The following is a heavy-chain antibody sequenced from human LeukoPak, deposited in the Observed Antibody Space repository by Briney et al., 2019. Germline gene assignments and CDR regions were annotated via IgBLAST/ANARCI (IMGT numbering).Heavy chain of an antibody. V-gene: IGHV3-30-3*01. CDR1: GFTFSSYA. D-gene: IGHD3-22*01. J-gene: IGHJ4*02. CDR2: ISYDGSNK. CDR3: ARDLTAGITIIAYYFDY. Sequence: GGSLRLSCAASGFTFSSYAMHWVRQAPGKGLEWVAVISYDGSNKYYADSVKGRFTISRDNSKNTLYLQMNSLRAADTAVYYCARDLTAGITIIAYYFDYWGQGTLVTVSS.